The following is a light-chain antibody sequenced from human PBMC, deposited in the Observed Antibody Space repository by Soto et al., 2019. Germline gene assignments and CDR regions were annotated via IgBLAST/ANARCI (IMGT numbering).Light chain of an antibody. CDR2: EGS. V-gene: IGLV2-23*01. CDR1: NNDVANYNL. CDR3: CSYAGSRSWV. Sequence: QSALTQPASVSGSPGQSITISCTGTNNDVANYNLVSWYQQHPGKAPKLRIYEGSKRPSGVSNRFSGSKSANTASLTISRLQAEDEADYYCCSYAGSRSWVFGGGTKLTVL. J-gene: IGLJ3*02.